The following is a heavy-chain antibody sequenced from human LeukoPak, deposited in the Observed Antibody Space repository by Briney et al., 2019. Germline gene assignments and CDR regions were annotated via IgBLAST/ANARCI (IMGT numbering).Heavy chain of an antibody. CDR2: IYSGGST. J-gene: IGHJ4*02. Sequence: GGSLRLSCAASGFTVSSNYMSWVRQAPGKGLEWVSVIYSGGSTYYADSVKGRFTISRDNSKNTLYLQMNSLRAEDTAVYYCARDLFRRDGYNWDYWGQGTLVTVSS. V-gene: IGHV3-66*01. CDR3: ARDLFRRDGYNWDY. D-gene: IGHD5-12*01. CDR1: GFTVSSNY.